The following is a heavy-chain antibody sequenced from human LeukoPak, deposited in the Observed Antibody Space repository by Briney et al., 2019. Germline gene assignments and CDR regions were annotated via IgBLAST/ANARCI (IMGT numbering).Heavy chain of an antibody. Sequence: GGSLRLSCAASGFTFSGSAMHWVRRASGKGLEWVGRIRSKANSYAAAYAASVKGRFTISRDDSKNTAYLQMNSLKTGDTAVYYCTPAGGSGSYSGYWGQGTLVTVSS. V-gene: IGHV3-73*01. J-gene: IGHJ4*02. CDR1: GFTFSGSA. CDR3: TPAGGSGSYSGY. D-gene: IGHD3-10*01. CDR2: IRSKANSYAA.